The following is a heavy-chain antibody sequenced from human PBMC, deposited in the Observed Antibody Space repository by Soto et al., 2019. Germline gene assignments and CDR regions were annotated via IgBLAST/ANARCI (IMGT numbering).Heavy chain of an antibody. V-gene: IGHV4-59*01. CDR2: IYYSGST. Sequence: SVPMRLTCTVAGGKIRRYDGSWIRKKKGKGLEWFGYIYYSGSTNYTPSLNTRVTLSVDTSNNPFSLKLRSVTAADTAVYYCASCAYYYDFWRRDHKSNWFDPWGQGTLVTVSS. D-gene: IGHD3-3*01. CDR3: ASCAYYYDFWRRDHKSNWFDP. J-gene: IGHJ5*02. CDR1: GGKIRRYD.